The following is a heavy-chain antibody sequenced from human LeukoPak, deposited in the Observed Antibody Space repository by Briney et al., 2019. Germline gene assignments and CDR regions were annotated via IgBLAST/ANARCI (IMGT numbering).Heavy chain of an antibody. D-gene: IGHD5-18*01. CDR1: GFTFSNYV. CDR2: ISSDTINE. Sequence: GGSLRLSCVDSGFTFSNYVIHWVRQAPGKGLEWVAVISSDTINEYYADSVKGRFTISRDNSKNMLYLQMNSLRAEDTAIYYCAKDTGYNYGYDYWGQGTRATVSS. J-gene: IGHJ4*02. CDR3: AKDTGYNYGYDY. V-gene: IGHV3-30-3*01.